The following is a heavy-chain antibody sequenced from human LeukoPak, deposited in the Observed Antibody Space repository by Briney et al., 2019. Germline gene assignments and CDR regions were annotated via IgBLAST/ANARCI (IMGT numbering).Heavy chain of an antibody. Sequence: ASVKVSCKASGYTFTSYDINWVRQATGQGLEWMGWMNPNSGNTGYAQKFQGRVTITRNTSISTAYMELSSLRSEDTAVYYCAAVKYSGSYYPFDYWGQGTLVTVSS. CDR1: GYTFTSYD. CDR2: MNPNSGNT. CDR3: AAVKYSGSYYPFDY. J-gene: IGHJ4*02. D-gene: IGHD1-26*01. V-gene: IGHV1-8*03.